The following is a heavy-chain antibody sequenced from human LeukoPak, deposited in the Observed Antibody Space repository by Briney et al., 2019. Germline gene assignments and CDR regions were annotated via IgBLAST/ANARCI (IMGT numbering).Heavy chain of an antibody. D-gene: IGHD6-13*01. CDR2: ISNNGGST. CDR1: GFNFSSYA. CDR3: ARGVHDNSSWYWWFDP. J-gene: IGHJ5*02. Sequence: PGGSLRLSCAASGFNFSSYAMHWVRQAPGKGLEYVSVISNNGGSTYYANSVKGRFTISRDNSKNTLYLQMGSLRAEDMAVYYCARGVHDNSSWYWWFDPWGQGTLVTVSS. V-gene: IGHV3-64*01.